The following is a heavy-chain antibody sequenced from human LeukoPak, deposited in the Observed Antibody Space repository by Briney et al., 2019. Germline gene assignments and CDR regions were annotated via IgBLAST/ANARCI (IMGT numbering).Heavy chain of an antibody. CDR3: ARDLEAASGYDYSLDY. D-gene: IGHD5-12*01. Sequence: ASVKASCKASGGTFSSYAISWVRQAPGQGLEWMGRIIPILGIANYAQKFQGRVTITADKSTSTAYMELSSLRSEDTAVYYCARDLEAASGYDYSLDYWGQGTLVTVSS. V-gene: IGHV1-69*04. CDR2: IIPILGIA. CDR1: GGTFSSYA. J-gene: IGHJ4*02.